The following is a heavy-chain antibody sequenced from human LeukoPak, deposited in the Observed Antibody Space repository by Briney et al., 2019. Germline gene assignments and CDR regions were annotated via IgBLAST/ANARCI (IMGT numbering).Heavy chain of an antibody. CDR1: GFTFNTYA. Sequence: GGSLRLSCAASGFTFNTYAMSWVRQAPGKGLEWVSDISGSGGSTYYADSVKGRFTISRDNSKNTLYLQIHSLRAEDTAVYYCAKGKGISSSSIDLWGQGTLVTVSS. CDR3: AKGKGISSSSIDL. V-gene: IGHV3-23*01. J-gene: IGHJ4*02. D-gene: IGHD6-13*01. CDR2: ISGSGGST.